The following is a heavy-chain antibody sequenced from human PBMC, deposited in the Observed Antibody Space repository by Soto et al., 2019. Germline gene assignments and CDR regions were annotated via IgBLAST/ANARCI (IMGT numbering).Heavy chain of an antibody. J-gene: IGHJ4*02. CDR1: GFTFSSYG. CDR3: ARDSGNTTYYFDY. D-gene: IGHD1-1*01. Sequence: GGSLRLSCAASGFTFSSYGMHWVRQAPGKGLEWVAVMWYDGSNKYYADSVKGRFTISRDNSKNTLYLQMNSLRAEDTAVYYCARDSGNTTYYFDYWGQGTLVTVSS. CDR2: MWYDGSNK. V-gene: IGHV3-33*01.